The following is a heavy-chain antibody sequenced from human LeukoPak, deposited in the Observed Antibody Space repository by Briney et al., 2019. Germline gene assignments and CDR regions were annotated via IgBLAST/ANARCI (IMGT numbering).Heavy chain of an antibody. J-gene: IGHJ6*03. V-gene: IGHV4-61*02. Sequence: SQTLSLTCTVSGGSISSGSYYWSWIRQPAGKGLEWIGRIYTSGSTNYNPSLKSRVTISVDTSKNQLSLKLSSVTAADTAVYYCARDAPYYDSSGYQNYYYYYMDVWGKGTTVTVSS. D-gene: IGHD3-22*01. CDR3: ARDAPYYDSSGYQNYYYYYMDV. CDR2: IYTSGST. CDR1: GGSISSGSYY.